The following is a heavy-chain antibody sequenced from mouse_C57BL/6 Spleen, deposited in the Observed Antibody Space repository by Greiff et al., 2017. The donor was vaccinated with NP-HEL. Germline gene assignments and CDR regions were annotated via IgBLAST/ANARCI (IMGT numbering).Heavy chain of an antibody. D-gene: IGHD2-4*01. CDR1: GYTFTGYW. CDR3: ARRSSNYYDYDDAGSWFAY. CDR2: ILPGSGST. V-gene: IGHV1-9*01. J-gene: IGHJ3*01. Sequence: QVQLKESGAELMKPGASVKLSCKATGYTFTGYWIEWVKQRPGHGLEWIGEILPGSGSTNYNEKFKGKATFTADTSSNTAYMQLSSLTTEDSAIYYCARRSSNYYDYDDAGSWFAYWGQGTLVTVAA.